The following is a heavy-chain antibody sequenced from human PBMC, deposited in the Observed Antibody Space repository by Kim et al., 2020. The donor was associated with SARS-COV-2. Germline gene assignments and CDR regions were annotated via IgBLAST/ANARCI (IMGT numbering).Heavy chain of an antibody. CDR1: GGSISSSSYY. Sequence: SETLSLTCTVSGGSISSSSYYWGWIRQPPGKGLEWIGSIYYSGSTYYNPSLKSRVTISVDTSKNQFSLKLSSVTAADTAVYYCARVGAYVMTTVVPEYYFDYWGQGTLVTVSS. D-gene: IGHD4-17*01. J-gene: IGHJ4*02. V-gene: IGHV4-39*01. CDR2: IYYSGST. CDR3: ARVGAYVMTTVVPEYYFDY.